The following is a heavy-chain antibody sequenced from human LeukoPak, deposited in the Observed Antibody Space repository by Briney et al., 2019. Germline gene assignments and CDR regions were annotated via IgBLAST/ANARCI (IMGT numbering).Heavy chain of an antibody. Sequence: SETLSLICTVSGGSISSYYWSWIRQPAGKGLEWIGRIYASGSTYYNPSLKSLVTMSVDTSKNQFSLRLTTVTAADTAVYYCARDSNLEYSSSRGLGRWGQGTLVTVSS. CDR2: IYASGST. V-gene: IGHV4-4*07. D-gene: IGHD6-6*01. CDR3: ARDSNLEYSSSRGLGR. J-gene: IGHJ4*02. CDR1: GGSISSYY.